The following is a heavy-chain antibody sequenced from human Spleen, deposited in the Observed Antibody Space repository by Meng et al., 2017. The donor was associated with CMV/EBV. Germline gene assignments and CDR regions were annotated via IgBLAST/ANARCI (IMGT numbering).Heavy chain of an antibody. Sequence: GESLKISCAASGFTFRSYGMHWVRQAPGKGLEWAAFIQYDGSIKYYVDSVKGRFSISRDNSENTMYLQMDGLRPEDTAIYYCAKDRRACNWNNGCDYWGQGTLVTVSS. J-gene: IGHJ4*02. CDR1: GFTFRSYG. V-gene: IGHV3-30*02. D-gene: IGHD1/OR15-1a*01. CDR2: IQYDGSIK. CDR3: AKDRRACNWNNGCDY.